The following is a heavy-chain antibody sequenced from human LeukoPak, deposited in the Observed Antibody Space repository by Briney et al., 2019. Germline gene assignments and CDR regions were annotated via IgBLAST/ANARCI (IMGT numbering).Heavy chain of an antibody. CDR3: AKDPGIAAAGINWLDP. CDR1: GFTFSSYA. CDR2: ISYDGSNK. Sequence: PGRSLRLSCAASGFTFSSYAMHWVRQAPGKGLEWVAVISYDGSNKYYADSVKGRFTISRDNSKSTVYLQMNSLSAEDTGVYYCAKDPGIAAAGINWLDPWGQGTLVTVSS. D-gene: IGHD6-13*01. V-gene: IGHV3-30-3*01. J-gene: IGHJ5*02.